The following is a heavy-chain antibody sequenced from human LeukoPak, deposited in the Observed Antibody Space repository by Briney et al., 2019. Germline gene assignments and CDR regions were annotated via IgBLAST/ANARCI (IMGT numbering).Heavy chain of an antibody. V-gene: IGHV3-30-3*01. J-gene: IGHJ4*02. D-gene: IGHD3-22*01. Sequence: PGRSLRLSCAASGFSFNTYAVHWDRQAPGKGLEWVALISYDGSNKYYADSVKGRFTISRDNSRNTLYLQMNSLRTEDTAVYYCARDFYETSGYYYWGQGTLVTVSS. CDR3: ARDFYETSGYYY. CDR1: GFSFNTYA. CDR2: ISYDGSNK.